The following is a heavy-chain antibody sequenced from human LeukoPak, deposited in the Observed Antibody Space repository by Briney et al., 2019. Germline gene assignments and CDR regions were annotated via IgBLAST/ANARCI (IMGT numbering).Heavy chain of an antibody. CDR3: ARGYCSGGSCASTHYYYYYMDV. J-gene: IGHJ6*03. D-gene: IGHD2-15*01. CDR1: GGSFSGYY. CDR2: INHSGST. V-gene: IGHV4-34*01. Sequence: PSETLSLTCAVYGGSFSGYYWSGIRQPPGKGLDWIGEINHSGSTNYNPSLKSRVTISVDTSKNQFSLKLSSVTAADTAVYYCARGYCSGGSCASTHYYYYYMDVWGKGTTVTVSS.